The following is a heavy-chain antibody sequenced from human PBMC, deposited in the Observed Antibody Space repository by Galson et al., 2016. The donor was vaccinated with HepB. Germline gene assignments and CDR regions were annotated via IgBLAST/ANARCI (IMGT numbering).Heavy chain of an antibody. D-gene: IGHD5-18*01. CDR1: GVSVSSDNFY. V-gene: IGHV4-61*01. Sequence: SETLSLTCSVSGVSVSSDNFYWIWIRQPPGKGLEWIGYIYYSGSVNYKSSLQSRVTMSVDTSKNQFSLQLSSVTAADTAVYYFARDPDTDMVRGIDVWGQGTTVTVS. J-gene: IGHJ6*02. CDR2: IYYSGSV. CDR3: ARDPDTDMVRGIDV.